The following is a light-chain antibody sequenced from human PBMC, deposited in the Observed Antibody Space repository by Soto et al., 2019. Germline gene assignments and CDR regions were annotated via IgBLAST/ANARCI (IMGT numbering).Light chain of an antibody. V-gene: IGKV1-5*03. J-gene: IGKJ2*01. CDR1: QSISSW. Sequence: DIQLTQSPSALSASVGDRVTVTCRASQSISSWLAWYQQKPGKAPKLLIHKASNLQIGVPSRFNGSGSGTEFTLTISSLQPADVETYYCQHLLSFGQGTKLEIK. CDR2: KAS. CDR3: QHLLS.